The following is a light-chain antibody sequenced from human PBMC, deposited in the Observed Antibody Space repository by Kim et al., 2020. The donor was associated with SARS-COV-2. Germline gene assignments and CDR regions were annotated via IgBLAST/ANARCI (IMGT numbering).Light chain of an antibody. V-gene: IGKV3-20*01. CDR1: ECLTGNY. CDR3: QYYSSSPWP. J-gene: IGKJ1*01. CDR2: GAS. Sequence: PGGGGAPSSSAGECLTGNYLAWYQRKAGQAPRLLIHGASSRDAGVPDRFSGSGSGRDFTLTISRLEPEDFAVYYCQYYSSSPWPFGQGTKVDIK.